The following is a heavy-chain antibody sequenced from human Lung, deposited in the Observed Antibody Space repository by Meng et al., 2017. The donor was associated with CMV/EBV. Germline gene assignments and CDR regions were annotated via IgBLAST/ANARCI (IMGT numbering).Heavy chain of an antibody. Sequence: GPLQESGPGLVKPSGTLSLTCAVSGGSISSSNWWSWVRQPPGKGLEWIGEIYHSGSTNYSPSLKSRVTISVDKSKNQFSLKLSSVTAADTAVYYCASFPPPGKQWLVTDYWGQGTLVTVSS. D-gene: IGHD6-19*01. CDR3: ASFPPPGKQWLVTDY. CDR2: IYHSGST. CDR1: GGSISSSNW. J-gene: IGHJ4*02. V-gene: IGHV4-4*02.